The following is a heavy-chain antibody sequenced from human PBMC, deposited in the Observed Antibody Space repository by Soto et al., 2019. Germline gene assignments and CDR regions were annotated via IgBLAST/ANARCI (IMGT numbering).Heavy chain of an antibody. CDR3: ALRATMTILGLIIDTGIWFDP. J-gene: IGHJ5*02. V-gene: IGHV2-5*02. CDR2: IYWDGDK. CDR1: GFSLSTSGAA. Sequence: QINLIESGPTLVKPTQTLTLTCTFSGFSLSTSGAAVGWVRQPPGRALEWLALIYWDGDKRYNASLGNRLTITKDTSMIHLVLPLTTVDPADPATYFCALRATMTILGLIIDTGIWFDPWGQGTRVIVSS. D-gene: IGHD3-16*01.